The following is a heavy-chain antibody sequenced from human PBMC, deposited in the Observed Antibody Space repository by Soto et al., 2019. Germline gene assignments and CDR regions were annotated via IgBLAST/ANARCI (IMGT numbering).Heavy chain of an antibody. J-gene: IGHJ4*02. V-gene: IGHV6-1*01. Sequence: SQTLSLTCAISGDSVSSNSAAWNWIRQSPSRGLEWLGRTYYRSKWYNDYAVSVKSQITINPDTSKNQFSLQLNSVTPEDTAVYCCAREEDLLWFGELLGYFDYWGQGTLVTVSS. CDR2: TYYRSKWYN. CDR3: AREEDLLWFGELLGYFDY. CDR1: GDSVSSNSAA. D-gene: IGHD3-10*01.